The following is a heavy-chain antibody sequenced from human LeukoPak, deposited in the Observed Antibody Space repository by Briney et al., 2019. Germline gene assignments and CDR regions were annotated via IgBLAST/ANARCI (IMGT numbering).Heavy chain of an antibody. CDR1: GYTFSSCA. J-gene: IGHJ4*02. CDR3: ARDHYDFWSGYPNYSFDY. D-gene: IGHD3-3*01. V-gene: IGHV1-3*01. CDR2: INAGRGNT. Sequence: ASVKVSCKASGYTFSSCAMHWVRQAPGQRLEWMGWINAGRGNTKYSQKFQGRITITRDTPASTAYMELSSLRSEDTAVYYCARDHYDFWSGYPNYSFDYWGQGTLVTVSS.